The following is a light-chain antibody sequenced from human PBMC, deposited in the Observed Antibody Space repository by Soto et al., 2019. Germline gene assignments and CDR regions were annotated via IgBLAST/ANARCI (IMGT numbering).Light chain of an antibody. CDR1: SSNVGAGYD. CDR2: SNN. J-gene: IGLJ3*02. CDR3: CSYAGTSSWV. Sequence: QSVLTQPPSVSGAPGQRVTISCTGSSSNVGAGYDVHWYQQPPGAAPKLLIYSNNNRPSGVPDRFSGSKSGNTASLTISGLQAEDEADYYCCSYAGTSSWVFGGGTKVTVL. V-gene: IGLV1-40*01.